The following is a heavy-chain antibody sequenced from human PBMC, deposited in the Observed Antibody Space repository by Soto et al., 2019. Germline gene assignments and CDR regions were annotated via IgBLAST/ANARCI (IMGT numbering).Heavy chain of an antibody. V-gene: IGHV1-69*06. CDR1: GGTFSSYA. Sequence: QVQLVQSGAEVKKPGSSVKVSCKASGGTFSSYAISWVRQAPGQGLEWMGGIIPVFGTGIYAQKFQSRVTITADKSTNTAYMERSSLISEDTAVYFCARVGGTGGYTYGLDYWGQGTLVTVSS. D-gene: IGHD5-18*01. CDR2: IIPVFGTG. CDR3: ARVGGTGGYTYGLDY. J-gene: IGHJ4*02.